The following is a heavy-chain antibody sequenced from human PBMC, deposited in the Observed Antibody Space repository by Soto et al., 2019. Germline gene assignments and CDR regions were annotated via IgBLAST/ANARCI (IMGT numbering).Heavy chain of an antibody. CDR3: AVIVATIRDFDY. CDR2: IYYIGST. D-gene: IGHD5-12*01. J-gene: IGHJ4*02. CDR1: GGSISSSSYY. Sequence: PSETLSLTCTVSGGSISSSSYYWGWIRQPPGKGLEWIGSIYYIGSTYYNPSLKSRVTISVDTSKNQFSLKLSSVTAADTAVYYCAVIVATIRDFDYWGQGTLVTVSS. V-gene: IGHV4-39*01.